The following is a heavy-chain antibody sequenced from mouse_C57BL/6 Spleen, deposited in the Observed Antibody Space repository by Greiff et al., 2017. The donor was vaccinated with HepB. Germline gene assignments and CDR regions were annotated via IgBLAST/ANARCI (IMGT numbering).Heavy chain of an antibody. CDR2: ILPGSGST. D-gene: IGHD1-1*01. Sequence: QVQLQQSGAELMKPGASVKLSCKATGHTFTGYWIEWVKQRPGHGLEWIGEILPGSGSTNYNEKFKGKATFTADTSSNTAYMQLSSLTTEDSAIYYCALYYYGRGAWFAYWGQGTLVTVSA. CDR1: GHTFTGYW. J-gene: IGHJ3*01. CDR3: ALYYYGRGAWFAY. V-gene: IGHV1-9*01.